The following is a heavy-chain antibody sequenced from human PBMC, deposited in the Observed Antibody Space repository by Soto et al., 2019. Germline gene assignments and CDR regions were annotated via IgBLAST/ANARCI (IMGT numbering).Heavy chain of an antibody. J-gene: IGHJ6*03. Sequence: PSETLSLTCTVSGGSISSYYWSWIRQPPGKGLEWIGYIYYSGSTNYNPSLKSRVTISVDTSKNQFSPKLSSVTAADTAVYYCARDGQDEAHSRDYYYYYYMDVWGKGTTVTVSS. V-gene: IGHV4-59*01. CDR3: ARDGQDEAHSRDYYYYYYMDV. CDR1: GGSISSYY. D-gene: IGHD6-13*01. CDR2: IYYSGST.